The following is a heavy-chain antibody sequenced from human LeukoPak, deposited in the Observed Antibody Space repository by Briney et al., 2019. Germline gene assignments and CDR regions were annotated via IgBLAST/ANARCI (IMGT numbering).Heavy chain of an antibody. CDR3: ARSSYYDGSGTYYHAFDI. CDR2: IYYSGST. V-gene: IGHV4-59*01. J-gene: IGHJ3*02. CDR1: GGSISSYY. D-gene: IGHD3-10*01. Sequence: SEALSLTCSVSGGSISSYYWNWIRPPPGKGLEWIGYIYYSGSTNHNPSLRSRVTISVDTSKTQFSLKLSSVTAADTAVYYCARSSYYDGSGTYYHAFDIWGQGTMVTVSS.